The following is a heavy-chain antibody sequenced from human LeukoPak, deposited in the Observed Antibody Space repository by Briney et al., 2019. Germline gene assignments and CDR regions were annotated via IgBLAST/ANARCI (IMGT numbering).Heavy chain of an antibody. Sequence: PSETLSLTCAVYGGSFSGYYWSWIRQPPGKGLEWIGEINHSGSTNYNPSLKSRVTISVDTSKNQFSLKLSSVTAADTAVYYCARLLSSTSHYYYGMDVWGQGTTVTVSS. V-gene: IGHV4-34*01. CDR1: GGSFSGYY. CDR2: INHSGST. D-gene: IGHD2-2*01. J-gene: IGHJ6*02. CDR3: ARLLSSTSHYYYGMDV.